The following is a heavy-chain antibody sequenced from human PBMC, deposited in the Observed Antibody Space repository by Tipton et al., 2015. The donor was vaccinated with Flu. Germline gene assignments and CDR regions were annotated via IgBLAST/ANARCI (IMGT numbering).Heavy chain of an antibody. CDR1: RDSVSSSSPT. Sequence: GLVKPSQTLSLTCAISRDSVSSSSPTWNWIRQSPSRGLEWLGRTYYRSKWFTDYAMSVKGRITIKPDTSKNQFSLQLNSLTPEDTAVYYCARDPVDAAAYYGMDVWGQGTTVTVSS. CDR3: ARDPVDAAAYYGMDV. J-gene: IGHJ6*02. CDR2: TYYRSKWFT. D-gene: IGHD2-8*01. V-gene: IGHV6-1*01.